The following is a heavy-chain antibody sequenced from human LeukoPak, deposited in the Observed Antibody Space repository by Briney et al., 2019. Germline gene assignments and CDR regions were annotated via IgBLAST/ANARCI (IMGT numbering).Heavy chain of an antibody. J-gene: IGHJ6*04. V-gene: IGHV1-2*02. CDR3: ASATLRCSGGSCYEMDV. D-gene: IGHD2-15*01. CDR1: GYTFTGYF. CDR2: INPNNGVT. Sequence: ASVKVSCKASGYTFTGYFLHWVRQAPGQGLEWMGWINPNNGVTNNAQKFQDRVTMTRDTSISTASMELSRLESDDTALYYCASATLRCSGGSCYEMDVWGKGTTVTVSS.